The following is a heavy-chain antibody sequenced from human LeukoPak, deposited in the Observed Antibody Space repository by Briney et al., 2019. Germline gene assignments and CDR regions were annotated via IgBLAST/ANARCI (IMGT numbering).Heavy chain of an antibody. CDR1: GLAFRNYW. V-gene: IGHV3-7*01. CDR2: INPGGNEI. D-gene: IGHD1-1*01. CDR3: MSWGTDNH. Sequence: PGGSLRLSCTFSGLAFRNYWVNWVRQAPGKGLEWVANINPGGNEIRSVDSVKGRSSISRDNAKNSLDLQMSSLRVEDTAVYYCMSWGTDNHWGQGILVTVSS. J-gene: IGHJ4*02.